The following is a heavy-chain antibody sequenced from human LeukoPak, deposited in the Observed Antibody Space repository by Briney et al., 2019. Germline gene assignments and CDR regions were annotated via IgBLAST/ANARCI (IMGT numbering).Heavy chain of an antibody. CDR1: GGSISSGGDS. Sequence: SQTLSLTCAVSGGSISSGGDSWSWIRQPPGKGLEWIGYIYHSGSTYYNPSLKSRVTISVDRSKNPFSLKLSSVPAADTAVYYCARGFRLRGYAFAIWGQGTMVTVSS. V-gene: IGHV4-30-2*01. CDR2: IYHSGST. D-gene: IGHD5-12*01. J-gene: IGHJ3*02. CDR3: ARGFRLRGYAFAI.